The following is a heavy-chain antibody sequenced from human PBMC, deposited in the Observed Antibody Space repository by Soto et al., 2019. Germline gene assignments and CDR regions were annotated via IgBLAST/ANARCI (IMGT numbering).Heavy chain of an antibody. CDR1: GFTFNTSF. V-gene: IGHV1-18*01. D-gene: IGHD2-2*01. CDR2: ISPYNGNT. Sequence: HVQLLQSGGELKKPGASVKVSCNTSGFTFNTSFISWVRQAPGQGLEWMGWISPYNGNTKYGEKFQGRVTMTTDTITRTAYMELRNLRIDDTAVYYCARDTSNSFDYWGQGTLVTVPS. CDR3: ARDTSNSFDY. J-gene: IGHJ4*02.